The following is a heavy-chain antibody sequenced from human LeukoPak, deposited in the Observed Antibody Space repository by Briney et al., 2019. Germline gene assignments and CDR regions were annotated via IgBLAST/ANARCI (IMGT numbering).Heavy chain of an antibody. V-gene: IGHV4-34*01. CDR1: GGSFSGYY. J-gene: IGHJ6*02. CDR3: ARGFPLRGPYSMTTVTKSDYYYGMDV. D-gene: IGHD4-17*01. CDR2: INHSGST. Sequence: PSETLSLTCAVYGGSFSGYYWSWIRQPPGKGLEWIGEINHSGSTNYNPSLKSRVTISVDTSKNQFSLKLSSVTAADTAVYYCARGFPLRGPYSMTTVTKSDYYYGMDVWGQGTTVTVSS.